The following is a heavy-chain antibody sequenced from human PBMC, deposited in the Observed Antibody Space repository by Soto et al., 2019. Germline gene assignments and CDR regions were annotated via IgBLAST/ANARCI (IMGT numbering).Heavy chain of an antibody. CDR3: ARDSSSHKPPGELGEPPYYGMDV. CDR1: GFTFSSYA. D-gene: IGHD6-13*01. CDR2: ISYDGSNK. Sequence: GGSLRLSCAASGFTFSSYAMHWVRQAPGKGLEWVAVISYDGSNKYYADSVKGRFTISRDNSKNTLYLQMNSLRAEDTAVYYCARDSSSHKPPGELGEPPYYGMDVWGQGTTVTVSS. J-gene: IGHJ6*02. V-gene: IGHV3-30-3*01.